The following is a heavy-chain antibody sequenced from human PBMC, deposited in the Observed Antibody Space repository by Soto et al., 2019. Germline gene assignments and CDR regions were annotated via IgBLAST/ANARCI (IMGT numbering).Heavy chain of an antibody. CDR3: AKDWMTSYQLPHRLDK. CDR2: LSGSGATT. D-gene: IGHD2-2*01. CDR1: GFTFRSYA. V-gene: IGHV3-23*01. J-gene: IGHJ4*02. Sequence: VQLLQSGGGLAQPGGSLRLSCAASGFTFRSYAMSWVRQAPGKGLEWVSGLSGSGATTSYADSVKGRFTISRDNSRNILYLQMSSLRSEDTAVYYCAKDWMTSYQLPHRLDKWGQGTLVTVSS.